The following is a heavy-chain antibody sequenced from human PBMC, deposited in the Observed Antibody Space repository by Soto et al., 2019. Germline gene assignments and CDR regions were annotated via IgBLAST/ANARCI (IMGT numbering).Heavy chain of an antibody. J-gene: IGHJ4*02. D-gene: IGHD1-26*01. V-gene: IGHV3-48*02. CDR1: GFTFSSCS. CDR3: ARDLAVGAYAHFDY. Sequence: EVQLVESGGGLVQPGGSLRLSCASSGFTFSSCSMNWVRQAPGKGLEWVSYIGGSSNSVYYADSVKGRFTVSRDNAKNSLYLQMNSLRDEDTAVYYCARDLAVGAYAHFDYWGQGTLVTVSS. CDR2: IGGSSNSV.